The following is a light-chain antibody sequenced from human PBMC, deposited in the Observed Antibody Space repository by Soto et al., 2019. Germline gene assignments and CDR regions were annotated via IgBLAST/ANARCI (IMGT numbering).Light chain of an antibody. Sequence: QSVLTQPASVSGSPGQSITISCTGTSADIGGHNYVSWYQKHPGKAPKLLVYDVSHRPSGVSDRFSGSKSGNTASLTISGLQAEDEADYYCCSYRSSSPPLVFGGGTKLTVL. V-gene: IGLV2-14*03. CDR2: DVS. J-gene: IGLJ2*01. CDR1: SADIGGHNY. CDR3: CSYRSSSPPLV.